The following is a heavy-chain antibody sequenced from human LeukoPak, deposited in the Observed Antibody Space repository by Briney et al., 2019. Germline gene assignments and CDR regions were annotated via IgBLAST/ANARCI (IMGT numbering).Heavy chain of an antibody. J-gene: IGHJ3*01. V-gene: IGHV4-61*02. Sequence: TPSETLSLTCTVSGGSISSGSYYWSWIRQPAGKGLEWIGRIYTSGSTNYNPSLKSRVTISVDTSKNQFSLKVNSVTAADTAVYYCARVGYNWNLWFDFWGQGTTVTVSS. D-gene: IGHD1-7*01. CDR3: ARVGYNWNLWFDF. CDR1: GGSISSGSYY. CDR2: IYTSGST.